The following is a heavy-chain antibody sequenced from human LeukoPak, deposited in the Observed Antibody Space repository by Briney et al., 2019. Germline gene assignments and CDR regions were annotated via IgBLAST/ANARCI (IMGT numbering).Heavy chain of an antibody. J-gene: IGHJ5*02. V-gene: IGHV3-21*01. CDR2: ISSSSSYI. Sequence: PGGSPRLSCAASGFTFSSYSMNWVRQAPGKGLEWVSSISSSSSYIYYADSVKGRFTISRDNAKNSLYLQMNSLRAEDTAVYYCARVYSSSNQLYNWFDPWGQGTLVTVSS. CDR3: ARVYSSSNQLYNWFDP. D-gene: IGHD6-13*01. CDR1: GFTFSSYS.